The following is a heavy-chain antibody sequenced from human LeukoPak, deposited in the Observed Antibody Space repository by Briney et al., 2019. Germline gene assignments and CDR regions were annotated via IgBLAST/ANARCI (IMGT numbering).Heavy chain of an antibody. J-gene: IGHJ4*02. CDR1: GFTFSSYS. V-gene: IGHV3-21*01. CDR3: ARASVRGVNLALGY. Sequence: GGSLRLSCAASGFTFSSYSMNWVRQAPGKGLEWVSSISSSSYIYYADSVKGRFTISRDNAKNSLYLQMNSLRAEDTAVYYCARASVRGVNLALGYWGQGTLVTVSS. D-gene: IGHD3-10*01. CDR2: ISSSSYI.